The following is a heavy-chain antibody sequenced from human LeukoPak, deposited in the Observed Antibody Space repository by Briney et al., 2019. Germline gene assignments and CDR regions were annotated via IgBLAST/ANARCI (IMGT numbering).Heavy chain of an antibody. CDR1: RYTFTSYY. J-gene: IGHJ4*02. V-gene: IGHV1-46*01. CDR2: INPRDCST. D-gene: IGHD5-18*01. Sequence: ASVTVSCKASRYTFTSYYMHWVRQAPRQGREWMGIINPRDCSTSYAQKYQGRITMTRDTSMSTVYMELSSLRSEDTAVYYCARGAVDTAMVTSMFDYWGQGAQVTVSS. CDR3: ARGAVDTAMVTSMFDY.